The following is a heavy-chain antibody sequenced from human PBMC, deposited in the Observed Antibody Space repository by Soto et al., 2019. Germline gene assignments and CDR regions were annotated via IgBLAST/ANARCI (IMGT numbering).Heavy chain of an antibody. CDR3: ARLTGCSGGSCFWYFDL. V-gene: IGHV4-59*08. CDR2: IYYSGST. D-gene: IGHD2-15*01. J-gene: IGHJ2*01. Sequence: QVQLQESGPGLVKPSETLSLTCTVSGGSISSYYWSWIRQPPGKGLEWIGYIYYSGSTNYNPSLKSRVTISVDTSKNQFSLKLSSVTAADTAVYYCARLTGCSGGSCFWYFDLWGRGTLVTVSS. CDR1: GGSISSYY.